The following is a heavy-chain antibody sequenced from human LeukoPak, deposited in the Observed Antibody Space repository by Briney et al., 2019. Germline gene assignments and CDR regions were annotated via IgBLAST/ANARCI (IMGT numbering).Heavy chain of an antibody. D-gene: IGHD1-26*01. CDR1: GFTFSSYS. V-gene: IGHV3-21*01. J-gene: IGHJ4*02. Sequence: GGSLRLSCAASGFTFSSYSMTWVRQAPGKGLEWVSSITSSSSYIYYADSVKGRFTISRDNAKNSLYLQMNSLRAEDTAVYYCAREIMGGTFDYWGQGALVTVSS. CDR3: AREIMGGTFDY. CDR2: ITSSSSYI.